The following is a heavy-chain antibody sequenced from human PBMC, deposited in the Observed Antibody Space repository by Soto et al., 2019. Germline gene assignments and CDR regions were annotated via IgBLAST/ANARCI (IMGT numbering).Heavy chain of an antibody. Sequence: ASVKVSCKASGYTFTGYYMHWVRQAPGQGLEWMGWINPNSGGTNYAQKFQGRVTMTRDTSISTAYMELSRLRSDDTAVYYCARVEYYDFWSGPVYGMDVWGQGTTVTSP. CDR1: GYTFTGYY. CDR3: ARVEYYDFWSGPVYGMDV. J-gene: IGHJ6*02. D-gene: IGHD3-3*01. V-gene: IGHV1-2*02. CDR2: INPNSGGT.